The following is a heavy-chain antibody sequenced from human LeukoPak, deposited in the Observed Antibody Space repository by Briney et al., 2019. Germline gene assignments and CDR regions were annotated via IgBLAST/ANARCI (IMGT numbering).Heavy chain of an antibody. V-gene: IGHV3-9*01. J-gene: IGHJ4*02. CDR1: GFTVSSNY. CDR3: AKERSDYGDYPYYFDY. D-gene: IGHD4-17*01. Sequence: GGSLRLSCAASGFTVSSNYMSWVRQAPGKGLEWVSGISWNSGSIGYADSVKGRFTISRDNAKNSLYLQMNSLRAEDTALYYCAKERSDYGDYPYYFDYWGQGTLVTVSS. CDR2: ISWNSGSI.